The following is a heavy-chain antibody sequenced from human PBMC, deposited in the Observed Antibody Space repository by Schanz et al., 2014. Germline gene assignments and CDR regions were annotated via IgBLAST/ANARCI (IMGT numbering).Heavy chain of an antibody. CDR1: GFKFTDYA. V-gene: IGHV3-23*01. J-gene: IGHJ4*02. Sequence: EVQLLESGGGLAQPGGSLRLSCAASGFKFTDYAMTWVRQAPGKGLEWVATISGSSENTYYADSVKGRFTISRDNAKNSLYLQMNSLRAEDTALYYCARDSGGSSWYPSDYWGQGTLVTVSS. D-gene: IGHD6-13*01. CDR2: ISGSSENT. CDR3: ARDSGGSSWYPSDY.